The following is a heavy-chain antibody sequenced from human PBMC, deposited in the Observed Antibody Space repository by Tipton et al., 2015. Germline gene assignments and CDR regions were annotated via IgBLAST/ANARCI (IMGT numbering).Heavy chain of an antibody. V-gene: IGHV1-18*01. D-gene: IGHD5-24*01. CDR3: ARNTYNRSPFYFDY. CDR2: ISGYNGHT. Sequence: QLVQSGPEVKKPGASLKVSCKSSGYTFSNYGIGWVRQAPGQGLEWMGWISGYNGHTNYAQKFHGRVTMTTDTSTGTAYMELRNLRSDDTAVYFCARNTYNRSPFYFDYWGQGTLVTVSS. CDR1: GYTFSNYG. J-gene: IGHJ4*02.